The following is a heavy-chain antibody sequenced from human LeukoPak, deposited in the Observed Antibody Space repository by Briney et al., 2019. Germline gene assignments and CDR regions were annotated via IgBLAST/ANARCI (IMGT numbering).Heavy chain of an antibody. CDR1: GFTFSSYS. CDR2: ISSSSSYI. CDR3: ARLLGVIPFDY. D-gene: IGHD2-21*01. V-gene: IGHV3-21*01. Sequence: SGGSLRLSCAASGFTFSSYSMNWVRQAPGKGLEWVSSISSSSSYIYYADSVKGRFTISRDNAKNSLYLQMNSLRAEDTAVYYCARLLGVIPFDYWGQGTLVTVSS. J-gene: IGHJ4*02.